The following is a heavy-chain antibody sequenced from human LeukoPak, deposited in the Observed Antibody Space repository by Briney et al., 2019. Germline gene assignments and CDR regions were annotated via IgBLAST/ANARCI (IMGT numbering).Heavy chain of an antibody. D-gene: IGHD1-14*01. CDR3: VQLLDDNPIRWYFGL. V-gene: IGHV3-30*18. Sequence: GGSLRLSCAAAGFTSSSYGMHWVRQAPGKGLEWVAVISYDGSNKYYADSVKGLFTISRDNSKNTLYLQMSSLRAEDTAVYYCVQLLDDNPIRWYFGLWGRGTLVTVSS. J-gene: IGHJ2*01. CDR2: ISYDGSNK. CDR1: GFTSSSYG.